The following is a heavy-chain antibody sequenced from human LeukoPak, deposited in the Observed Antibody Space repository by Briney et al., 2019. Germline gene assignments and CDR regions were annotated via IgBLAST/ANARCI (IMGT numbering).Heavy chain of an antibody. CDR3: ARGGRDGYNLFDY. J-gene: IGHJ4*02. D-gene: IGHD5-24*01. CDR1: GYTLTELS. Sequence: ASVKVSCKVSGYTLTELSMHWVRQAPGQGLEWMGGIIPIFGTANYAQKFQGRVTITADESTSTAYMELSSLRSEDTAVYYCARGGRDGYNLFDYWGQGTLVTVSS. CDR2: IIPIFGTA. V-gene: IGHV1-69*13.